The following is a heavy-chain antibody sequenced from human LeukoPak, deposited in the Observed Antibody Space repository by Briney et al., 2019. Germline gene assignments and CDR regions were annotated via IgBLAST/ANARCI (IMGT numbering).Heavy chain of an antibody. J-gene: IGHJ4*02. CDR3: ARDTTVTDFDY. Sequence: PSETLSLTCTVSGYSIGSGYYWGWIRQPPGKGLEWIGSIYHSGSTYYNPSLKSRVTISVDTSKNQFSLKLSSVTAADTAVYYCARDTTVTDFDYWGQGTLVTVSS. V-gene: IGHV4-38-2*02. CDR1: GYSIGSGYY. D-gene: IGHD4-11*01. CDR2: IYHSGST.